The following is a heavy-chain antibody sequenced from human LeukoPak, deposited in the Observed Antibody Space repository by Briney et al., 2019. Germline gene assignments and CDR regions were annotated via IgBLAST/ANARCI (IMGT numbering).Heavy chain of an antibody. CDR1: GGSISSGGYS. J-gene: IGHJ4*02. Sequence: PSQTLSLTCAVSGGSISSGGYSWSWIRQPPGKGLEWIGYIYHSGSTYYNPSLKSRVTISVDRSENQFSLKLSSVTAADTAVYYCARGSSSSWYRWDYWGQGTLVTVSS. V-gene: IGHV4-30-2*01. D-gene: IGHD6-13*01. CDR3: ARGSSSSWYRWDY. CDR2: IYHSGST.